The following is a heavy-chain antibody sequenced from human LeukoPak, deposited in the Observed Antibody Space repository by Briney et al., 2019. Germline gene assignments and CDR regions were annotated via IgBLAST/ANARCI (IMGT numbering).Heavy chain of an antibody. D-gene: IGHD3-9*01. Sequence: PGGSLRLSCAASGFTFDDYAMHWVRQAPGKGLEWVSGISWNSGSIGYADSVKGRFTISRDNSKNTLYLQMNSLRAEDTAVYYCAKPQNFDWLGYWGQGTLVTASS. CDR2: ISWNSGSI. V-gene: IGHV3-9*01. J-gene: IGHJ4*02. CDR1: GFTFDDYA. CDR3: AKPQNFDWLGY.